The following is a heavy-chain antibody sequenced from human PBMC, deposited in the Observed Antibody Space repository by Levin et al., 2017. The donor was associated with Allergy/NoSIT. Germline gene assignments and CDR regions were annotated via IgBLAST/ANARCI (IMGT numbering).Heavy chain of an antibody. J-gene: IGHJ5*02. V-gene: IGHV1-18*01. D-gene: IGHD2-2*01. Sequence: AASVKVSCKTSGNTFSRYGINWVRQAPGQGLEWMGWISPFSGDTRYAQKVQDRVTLTTDTSTSTAYMELRSLTSDDTAVYYCARDGRAYCSSSSCYRAVWFDPWGQGTPVTVSS. CDR1: GNTFSRYG. CDR3: ARDGRAYCSSSSCYRAVWFDP. CDR2: ISPFSGDT.